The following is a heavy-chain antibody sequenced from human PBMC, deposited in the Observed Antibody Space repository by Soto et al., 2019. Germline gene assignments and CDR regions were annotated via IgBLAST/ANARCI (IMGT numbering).Heavy chain of an antibody. CDR1: GFTFSTYA. V-gene: IGHV3-23*01. CDR2: ITSSGDNT. Sequence: SLRLSCAASGFTFSTYAMTWVRQAPGTGMEWLSAITSSGDNTYYADSVKGRFTISRDNSKNTLYLQMNGLRAEDTALYYCAKHVCSGGGCDYFDYWGLGTLVTVSS. J-gene: IGHJ4*02. D-gene: IGHD2-15*01. CDR3: AKHVCSGGGCDYFDY.